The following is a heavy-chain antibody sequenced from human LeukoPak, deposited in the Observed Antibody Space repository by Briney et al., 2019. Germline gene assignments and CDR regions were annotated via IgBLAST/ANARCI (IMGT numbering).Heavy chain of an antibody. CDR1: GGSISSYY. Sequence: PSKTLSLTCTVSGGSISSYYWSWIRQPPGKGLEWIGYIYYSGSTNYNPSLKSRVTISVDTSKNQFSLKLSSVTAADTAVYYCARSFDSSGWYDLGYWGQGTLVTVSS. D-gene: IGHD6-19*01. J-gene: IGHJ4*02. CDR2: IYYSGST. CDR3: ARSFDSSGWYDLGY. V-gene: IGHV4-59*01.